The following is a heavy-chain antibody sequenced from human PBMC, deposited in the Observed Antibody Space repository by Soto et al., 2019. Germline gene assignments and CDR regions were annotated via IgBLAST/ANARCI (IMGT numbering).Heavy chain of an antibody. D-gene: IGHD3-10*01. V-gene: IGHV4-34*01. CDR1: GGSFSGYY. CDR2: INHSGST. J-gene: IGHJ4*02. CDR3: ASYGSGSSDFDY. Sequence: SETLSLTCAVYGGSFSGYYWSWIRQPPGKGLEWIGEINHSGSTNYNPSLKSRVTISVDTSKNQFSLKLSSVTAADTAVYYCASYGSGSSDFDYWGQGTLVTVSS.